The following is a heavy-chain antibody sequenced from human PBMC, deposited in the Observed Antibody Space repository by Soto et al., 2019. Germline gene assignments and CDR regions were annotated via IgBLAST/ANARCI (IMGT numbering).Heavy chain of an antibody. CDR1: GGTFSSYA. Sequence: QVQLVQSGAEVKKPGSSVKVSCKASGGTFSSYAISWVRQAPGQGLEWMGGIIPIFGTANYAQKFQGRVTITADESTSTAYMELSSLRSEDTAVYYCARGEGSFVMATSNYYYYGMDVWGQGTTVTVSS. CDR2: IIPIFGTA. V-gene: IGHV1-69*01. D-gene: IGHD2-21*01. J-gene: IGHJ6*02. CDR3: ARGEGSFVMATSNYYYYGMDV.